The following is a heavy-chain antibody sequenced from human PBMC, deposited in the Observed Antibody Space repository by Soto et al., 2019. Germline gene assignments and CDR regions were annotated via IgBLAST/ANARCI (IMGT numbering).Heavy chain of an antibody. D-gene: IGHD5-12*01. CDR2: ISYDGSNK. V-gene: IGHV3-30-3*01. J-gene: IGHJ4*02. CDR3: ARDLYSGYDY. CDR1: GFTFSSYA. Sequence: QVQLVESGGGVVQPGRSLRLSCAASGFTFSSYAMHWVRQAPGKGLEWVAVISYDGSNKYYADSVKGRFTISRDNSKNALYLQMNSLRAEDTAVYYCARDLYSGYDYWGQGTLVTVSS.